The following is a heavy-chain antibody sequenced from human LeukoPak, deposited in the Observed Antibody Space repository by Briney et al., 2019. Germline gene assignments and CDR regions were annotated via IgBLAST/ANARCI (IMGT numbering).Heavy chain of an antibody. CDR2: IYYSGST. D-gene: IGHD2-2*01. CDR3: ARERGGYCSSTSCLEIDAFDI. CDR1: GGSISSSSYY. J-gene: IGHJ3*02. Sequence: PSETLSLTCTVSGGSISSSSYYWGWIRQPPGKGLEWIGSIYYSGSTYYNPSLKSRVTISVDTSKNQFSLKLSSVTAADTAVYYCARERGGYCSSTSCLEIDAFDIWGQGTMVTVSS. V-gene: IGHV4-39*07.